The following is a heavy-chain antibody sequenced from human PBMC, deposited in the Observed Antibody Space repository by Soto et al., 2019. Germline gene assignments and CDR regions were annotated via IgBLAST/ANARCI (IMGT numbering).Heavy chain of an antibody. V-gene: IGHV3-30-3*01. CDR1: GFTFSSYA. Sequence: GGSLRLSCAASGFTFSSYAMHWVRQAPGKGLEWVAVISYDGSNKYYADSVKGRFTISRDNSKNTLYLQMNSLRAEDTAVYYCARDEEEGPAVIGFDYWGQGTLVTVSS. D-gene: IGHD2-2*02. CDR2: ISYDGSNK. J-gene: IGHJ4*02. CDR3: ARDEEEGPAVIGFDY.